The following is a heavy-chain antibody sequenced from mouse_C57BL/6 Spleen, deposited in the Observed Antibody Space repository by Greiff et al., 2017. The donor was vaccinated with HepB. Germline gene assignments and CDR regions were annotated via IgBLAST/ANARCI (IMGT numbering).Heavy chain of an antibody. CDR1: GFTFSDYG. D-gene: IGHD4-1*01. CDR2: ISSGSSTI. J-gene: IGHJ2*01. Sequence: EVKVEESGGGLVKPGGSLKLSCAASGFTFSDYGMHWVRQAPEKGLEWVAYISSGSSTIYYADTVKGRFTISRDNAKNTLFLQMTSLRSEDTAMYYCARGGLGLYFDYWGQGTTLTVSS. V-gene: IGHV5-17*01. CDR3: ARGGLGLYFDY.